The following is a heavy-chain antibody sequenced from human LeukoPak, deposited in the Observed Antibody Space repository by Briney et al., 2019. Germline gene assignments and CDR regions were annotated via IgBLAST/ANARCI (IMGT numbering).Heavy chain of an antibody. J-gene: IGHJ6*04. V-gene: IGHV1-69*06. CDR3: ARDRNPGEINIMDV. CDR1: GGTFSSYA. Sequence: ASVKVSCKASGGTFSSYAISWVRQAPGQGLEWMGGIIPIFGTANYAQKFQGRVTIIADKSTSTAYVELSSLRSEDTAVYYCARDRNPGEINIMDVWGKGTTVTVSS. CDR2: IIPIFGTA. D-gene: IGHD3-10*01.